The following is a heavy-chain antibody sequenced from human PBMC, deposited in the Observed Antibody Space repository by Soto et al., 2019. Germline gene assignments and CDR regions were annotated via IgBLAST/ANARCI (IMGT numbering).Heavy chain of an antibody. CDR2: IKWDASEK. CDR1: GFTPGYCW. CDR3: ARASGYGSGASVRHYLEY. V-gene: IGHV3-7*01. J-gene: IGHJ4*02. Sequence: GVSLRLSCAASGFTPGYCWMSSGCHGLGKGNAWLATIKWDASEKKYVDSVKARFTMSRDKAKNSVYLQMESLRAEDTAVYYCARASGYGSGASVRHYLEYRGQVPLVTFST. D-gene: IGHD3-10*01.